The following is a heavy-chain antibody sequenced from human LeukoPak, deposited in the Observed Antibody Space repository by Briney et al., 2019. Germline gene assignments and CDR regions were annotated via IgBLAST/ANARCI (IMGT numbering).Heavy chain of an antibody. CDR2: INHSGST. D-gene: IGHD3-22*01. CDR3: ARYYYDSSGYWYFDY. J-gene: IGHJ4*02. V-gene: IGHV4-34*01. CDR1: GGSFSGYY. Sequence: SETLSLTCAVYGGSFSGYYWGWIRQPPGKGLEWIGEINHSGSTNYNPSLKSRVTISVDTSKNQFSLKLSSVTAADMAVYYCARYYYDSSGYWYFDYWGQGTLVTVSS.